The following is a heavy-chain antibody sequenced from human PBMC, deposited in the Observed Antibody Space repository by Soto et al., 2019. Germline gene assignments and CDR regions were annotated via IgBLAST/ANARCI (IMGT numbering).Heavy chain of an antibody. J-gene: IGHJ6*02. Sequence: ASVKVSCKASGFTFTSSAVQWVRQARGQRLEWIGWIVVGSGNTNYAQKFQERVTITRDMSKSTAYMELSSLRSEDKAVYYCAAGLHRIAAAGTRPPPSYYYVMDVFGQRTTLALCS. D-gene: IGHD6-13*01. CDR1: GFTFTSSA. V-gene: IGHV1-58*01. CDR3: AAGLHRIAAAGTRPPPSYYYVMDV. CDR2: IVVGSGNT.